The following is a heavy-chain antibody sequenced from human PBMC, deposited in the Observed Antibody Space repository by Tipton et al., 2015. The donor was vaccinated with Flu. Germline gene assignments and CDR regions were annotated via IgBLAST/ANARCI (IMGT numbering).Heavy chain of an antibody. Sequence: QLVQSGAEVKKPGASVKVSCKASGGTFSSYAISWVRQAPGQGLEWMGGIIPIFGTANYAQKFQGRVTITADESTSTAYMELSSLRSEDTAVYYCARAGNYDFWSGPRQHPTHWYFDLWGRGTLVTVSS. V-gene: IGHV1-69*13. J-gene: IGHJ2*01. D-gene: IGHD3-3*01. CDR1: GGTFSSYA. CDR3: ARAGNYDFWSGPRQHPTHWYFDL. CDR2: IIPIFGTA.